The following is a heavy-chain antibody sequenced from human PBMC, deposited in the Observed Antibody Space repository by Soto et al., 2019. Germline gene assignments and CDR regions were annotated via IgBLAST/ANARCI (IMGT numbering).Heavy chain of an antibody. CDR3: ARCSWYSSSDNRYFDY. D-gene: IGHD6-19*01. J-gene: IGHJ4*02. CDR2: TYNDGST. V-gene: IGHV3-66*01. Sequence: GGSLRLSCAASGFSVGNNYMSWVRQAPGKGLDWVSVTYNDGSTDYADSVKGRFSISRDSSKNTLYLQMNRLRAEDMAVYYCARCSWYSSSDNRYFDYWGQGTLVTVSS. CDR1: GFSVGNNY.